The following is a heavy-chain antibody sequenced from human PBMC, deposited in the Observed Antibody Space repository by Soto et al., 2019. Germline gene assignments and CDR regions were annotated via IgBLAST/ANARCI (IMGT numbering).Heavy chain of an antibody. CDR3: TRDVDFGEEDV. V-gene: IGHV4-59*01. J-gene: IGHJ6*02. CDR2: IYFSGST. CDR1: GGSISSYY. D-gene: IGHD4-17*01. Sequence: SETLSLTCTVSGGSISSYYWSWIRQPPGKGLERIGYIYFSGSTNYNPSLKSRVTMSIDTSKNQFSLKLSSVTAADTAVYFCTRDVDFGEEDVWGQGTTVTVSS.